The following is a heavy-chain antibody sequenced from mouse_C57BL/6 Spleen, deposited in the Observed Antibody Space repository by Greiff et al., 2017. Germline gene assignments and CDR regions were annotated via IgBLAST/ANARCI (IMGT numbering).Heavy chain of an antibody. CDR1: GFTFSDYG. CDR2: ISSCSSTI. V-gene: IGHV5-17*01. Sequence: EVQLQQSGGGLVKPGGSLKLSCAASGFTFSDYGMHWVRQAPEKGLEWVAYISSCSSTIYYADTVKGRFTISRDNAKNTLFLQMTSLRSEDTAMYYCARDSKGAMDYWGQGTSVTVSS. J-gene: IGHJ4*01. CDR3: ARDSKGAMDY. D-gene: IGHD2-5*01.